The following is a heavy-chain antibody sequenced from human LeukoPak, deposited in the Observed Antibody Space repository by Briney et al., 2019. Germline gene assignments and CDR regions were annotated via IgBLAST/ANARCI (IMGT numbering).Heavy chain of an antibody. Sequence: YPSGTLSLTCAVYGGSFSGYYWSWIRQPPGKGLEWIGEINHSGSTNYNPSLKSRVTISVDTSKNQFSLKLSSVTAADTAVYYCARLARPPRYCSGGSCSLAFDIWGQGTMVTVSS. V-gene: IGHV4-34*01. D-gene: IGHD2-15*01. CDR1: GGSFSGYY. J-gene: IGHJ3*02. CDR3: ARLARPPRYCSGGSCSLAFDI. CDR2: INHSGST.